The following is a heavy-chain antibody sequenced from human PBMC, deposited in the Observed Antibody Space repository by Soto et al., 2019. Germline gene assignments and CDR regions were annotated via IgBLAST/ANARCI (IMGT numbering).Heavy chain of an antibody. J-gene: IGHJ4*02. V-gene: IGHV4-31*03. CDR1: GGSISSGGYY. Sequence: SETLSLTCTVSGGSISSGGYYWSWIRQHPGKGLEWIGYIYYSGSTYYNPSLKSRVTISVDTSKNQFSLKLSSVTAADTAVYYCARGVGTMVRGVMVRLDYWGQGTLVTVSS. CDR2: IYYSGST. D-gene: IGHD3-10*01. CDR3: ARGVGTMVRGVMVRLDY.